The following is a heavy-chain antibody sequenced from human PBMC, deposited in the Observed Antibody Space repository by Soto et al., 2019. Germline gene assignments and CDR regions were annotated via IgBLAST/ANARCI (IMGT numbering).Heavy chain of an antibody. D-gene: IGHD3-9*01. V-gene: IGHV4-31*03. CDR2: IYYSGST. Sequence: SETLSLTCTVSGGSICSGGYYGSWIRQHPGKGLEWIGYIYYSGSTYYNPSLKSRVTISVDTSKNQFSLKLSSVTAADTAVYYCARDRGRYYDILTGYYLGYNWFDPWGQGTLVTVSS. J-gene: IGHJ5*02. CDR1: GGSICSGGYY. CDR3: ARDRGRYYDILTGYYLGYNWFDP.